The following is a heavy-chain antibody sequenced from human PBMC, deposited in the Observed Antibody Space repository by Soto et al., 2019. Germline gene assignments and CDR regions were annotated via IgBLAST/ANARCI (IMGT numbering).Heavy chain of an antibody. CDR2: INHRGSA. V-gene: IGHV4-34*01. J-gene: IGHJ4*02. Sequence: PSETLSLTCAVYGGSFSTYWWSWVRQPPGKGPEWIGEINHRGSANYNPSLKSRVTISVDISKSQFSLRLTSVTAADTAVYYCARYNAASGTYYFDFWGQGALVTVSS. D-gene: IGHD6-13*01. CDR1: GGSFSTYW. CDR3: ARYNAASGTYYFDF.